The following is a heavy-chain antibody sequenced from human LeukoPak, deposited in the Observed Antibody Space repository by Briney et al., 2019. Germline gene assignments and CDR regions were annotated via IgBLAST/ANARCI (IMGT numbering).Heavy chain of an antibody. J-gene: IGHJ6*02. CDR2: IRSKAYGGTT. CDR3: TRDLLYGDYGGYYYYGMDV. Sequence: GGSLRLSCTASGFTFGDYAMSWVRQAPGKGLEWVGFIRSKAYGGTTEYAASVKGRFTISRDDSKSIAYLQMNSLKTEDTAVYYCTRDLLYGDYGGYYYYGMDVRGQGTTVTVSS. V-gene: IGHV3-49*04. CDR1: GFTFGDYA. D-gene: IGHD4-17*01.